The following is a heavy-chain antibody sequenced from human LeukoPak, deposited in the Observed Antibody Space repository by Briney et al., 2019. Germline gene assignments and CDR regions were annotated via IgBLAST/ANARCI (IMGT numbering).Heavy chain of an antibody. D-gene: IGHD3-3*01. J-gene: IGHJ4*02. CDR2: IKQDGSEK. CDR1: GFTFSSYW. Sequence: PGGSLRLSCAASGFTFSSYWMSWVRQAPGKGLEWVANIKQDGSEKYYVDAVKGRSTISRDNAKNSLYLQMNSLRAEDTAVYYCARRFMSGYYTALDYWGQGTLVTDSS. CDR3: ARRFMSGYYTALDY. V-gene: IGHV3-7*01.